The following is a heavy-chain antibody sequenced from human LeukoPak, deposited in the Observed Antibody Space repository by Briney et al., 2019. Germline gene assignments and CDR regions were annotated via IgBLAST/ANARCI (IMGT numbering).Heavy chain of an antibody. J-gene: IGHJ4*02. CDR3: ARERYCDTSRVPFDY. CDR2: INYDGREK. Sequence: GEFLRLSCAASGFTFSSFWMTWVRLAPGKGLEWVAHINYDGREKYYVDSVKGRFTISRDNSRNSIYLQMNSLRVDDTAVYYCARERYCDTSRVPFDYWGQGRLVTVSS. CDR1: GFTFSSFW. V-gene: IGHV3-7*01. D-gene: IGHD3-22*01.